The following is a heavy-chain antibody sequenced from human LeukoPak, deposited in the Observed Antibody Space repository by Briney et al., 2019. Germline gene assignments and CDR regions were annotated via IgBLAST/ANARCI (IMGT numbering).Heavy chain of an antibody. D-gene: IGHD1-26*01. CDR1: GGSISSYY. CDR2: ISYSGTT. V-gene: IGHV4-59*01. J-gene: IGHJ4*02. Sequence: PSETLSLTCTVSGGSISSYYWSWIRQPPGKGLEWIGYISYSGTTNYNPSLKSRVTISVDTSKNQFSLKLSSVTAADTAVYYCARAGLVGATQGFVYWGPGTLVTVSS. CDR3: ARAGLVGATQGFVY.